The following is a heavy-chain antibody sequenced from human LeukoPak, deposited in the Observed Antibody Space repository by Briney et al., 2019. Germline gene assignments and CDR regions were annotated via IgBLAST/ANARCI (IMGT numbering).Heavy chain of an antibody. CDR3: ARRTTNGDYFDY. D-gene: IGHD1-1*01. Sequence: SETLSLTCTVSGGSISSGSYYWAWMRQPPGKGLEWIGSIHYSESNYYNPSLKSRVTISVDTSKNQFSLNLSSVTAADTAVYHCARRTTNGDYFDYWGQGTLVTVSS. CDR1: GGSISSGSYY. J-gene: IGHJ4*02. CDR2: IHYSESN. V-gene: IGHV4-39*01.